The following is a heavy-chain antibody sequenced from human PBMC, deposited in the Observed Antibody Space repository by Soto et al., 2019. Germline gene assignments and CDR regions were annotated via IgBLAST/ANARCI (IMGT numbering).Heavy chain of an antibody. V-gene: IGHV1-2*04. Sequence: ASVKVSCKASGYTFTGYYMHWVRQAPGQGLEWMGWINPNSGGTNYAQKFQGWVTMTRDTSISTAYMELSRLRSDDTAVYYCARQWFGGTKVDYYYGMDVWGQGTTVTVSS. J-gene: IGHJ6*02. CDR2: INPNSGGT. CDR1: GYTFTGYY. D-gene: IGHD3-10*01. CDR3: ARQWFGGTKVDYYYGMDV.